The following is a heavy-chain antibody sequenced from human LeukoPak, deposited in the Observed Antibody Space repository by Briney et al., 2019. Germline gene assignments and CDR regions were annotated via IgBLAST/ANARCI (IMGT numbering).Heavy chain of an antibody. D-gene: IGHD4-23*01. J-gene: IGHJ4*02. Sequence: ASVKVSCKASGYTFTSHFMHWVRQAPGQGLEWMRIINPSGGSTSYAQKFQGRVTMTRDTPTSTVYMELSSLRSEDTAVYYCARDPQTTVVTYLFDYWGQGTLVTVSS. CDR2: INPSGGST. CDR1: GYTFTSHF. CDR3: ARDPQTTVVTYLFDY. V-gene: IGHV1-46*01.